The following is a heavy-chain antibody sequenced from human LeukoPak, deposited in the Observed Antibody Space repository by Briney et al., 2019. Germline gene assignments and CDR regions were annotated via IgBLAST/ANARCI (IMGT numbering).Heavy chain of an antibody. D-gene: IGHD2-15*01. CDR2: IYYSGTT. CDR3: ARNGYCSGGSCYSNNAFDI. Sequence: SQTLSLTCTVSGGSISSGDSYWSWIRQLPGKGLEWIGYIYYSGTTYYNPSLKSRLTISVDTSKNQFSLKLSSVTAADTAVYYCARNGYCSGGSCYSNNAFDIWGQGTMVTVSS. V-gene: IGHV4-31*03. J-gene: IGHJ3*02. CDR1: GGSISSGDSY.